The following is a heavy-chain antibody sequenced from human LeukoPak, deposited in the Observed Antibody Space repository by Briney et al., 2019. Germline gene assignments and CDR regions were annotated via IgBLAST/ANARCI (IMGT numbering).Heavy chain of an antibody. CDR3: ARDDPTAMVRLGIDY. D-gene: IGHD5-18*01. CDR1: GYTFTSYY. J-gene: IGHJ4*02. CDR2: INPSGGST. Sequence: ASVKVSCKASGYTFTSYYMHWVRQAPGQGLEWMGIINPSGGSTSYAQKFQGRVTMTRDTSTSTVYMELSSLRSEDTAVYYCARDDPTAMVRLGIDYWGQGTLVTVSS. V-gene: IGHV1-46*01.